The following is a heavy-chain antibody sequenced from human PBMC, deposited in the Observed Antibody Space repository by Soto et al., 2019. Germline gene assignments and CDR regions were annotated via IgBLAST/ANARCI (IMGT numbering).Heavy chain of an antibody. CDR1: GGTFSSYA. Sequence: SVKVSCKASGGTFSSYAISWVRQAPGQGLEWMGGIIPIFGTANYAQKFQGRVTITADESTSTAYMELSSLRSEDTAVYYCARDSLASSDTAENWFDHWGQGTLVTVSS. CDR2: IIPIFGTA. J-gene: IGHJ5*02. CDR3: ARDSLASSDTAENWFDH. V-gene: IGHV1-69*13. D-gene: IGHD5-18*01.